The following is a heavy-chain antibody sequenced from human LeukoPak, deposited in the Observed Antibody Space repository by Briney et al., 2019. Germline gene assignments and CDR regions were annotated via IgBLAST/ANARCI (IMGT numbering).Heavy chain of an antibody. D-gene: IGHD4-11*01. CDR3: VRSLGLQAPIDY. CDR1: GGSISSYY. Sequence: SETLSLTCTVSGGSISSYYWNWIRQPPGKGLEWIGYIYSSGSTNYNPSLKSRVTISVDTSKNQFSLRLTSVTAADTAAYYCVRSLGLQAPIDYWGEGTLVTASS. CDR2: IYSSGST. V-gene: IGHV4-59*01. J-gene: IGHJ4*02.